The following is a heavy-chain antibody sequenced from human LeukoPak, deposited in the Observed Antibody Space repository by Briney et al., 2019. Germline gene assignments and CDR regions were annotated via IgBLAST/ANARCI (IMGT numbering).Heavy chain of an antibody. V-gene: IGHV3-21*01. CDR2: ISSSSSYI. CDR1: GFTFSSYS. Sequence: GGSLRLSCAASGFTFSSYSMNWVRQAPGKGLEWVSSISSSSSYIYYADSVKGRFTISRDNAKNSLYLQMNSLRAEDTAVYYCARKIAVALSYFDYWGQGTLVTVSS. D-gene: IGHD6-19*01. CDR3: ARKIAVALSYFDY. J-gene: IGHJ4*02.